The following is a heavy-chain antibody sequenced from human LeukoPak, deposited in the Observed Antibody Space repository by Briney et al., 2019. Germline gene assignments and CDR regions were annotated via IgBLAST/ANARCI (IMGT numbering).Heavy chain of an antibody. CDR3: VRDGMYSSTPDAFDI. Sequence: GGSLRLSCAASGFTFSDYYMSWIRQAPGKGLEWVSYISSSGSTIYYADSVKGRFTISRDNAKNSLYLQMNSLRAEDTAVYYCVRDGMYSSTPDAFDIWGQGTMVTVSS. V-gene: IGHV3-11*04. CDR2: ISSSGSTI. D-gene: IGHD6-13*01. CDR1: GFTFSDYY. J-gene: IGHJ3*02.